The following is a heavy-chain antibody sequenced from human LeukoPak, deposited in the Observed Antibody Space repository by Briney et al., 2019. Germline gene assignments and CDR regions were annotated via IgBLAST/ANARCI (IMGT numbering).Heavy chain of an antibody. Sequence: GGSLRLSCAASGFTFSSYSMNWVRQAPGQGLEWVSSISSSSSYIYYADSVKGRFTISRDNAKNSLYLQMNSLKAEDTAVYYCARESSAIHDFWSSCVEEPLGHPNWFDPWGQGTLVTVSS. CDR2: ISSSSSYI. D-gene: IGHD3-3*01. CDR3: ARESSAIHDFWSSCVEEPLGHPNWFDP. CDR1: GFTFSSYS. V-gene: IGHV3-21*01. J-gene: IGHJ5*02.